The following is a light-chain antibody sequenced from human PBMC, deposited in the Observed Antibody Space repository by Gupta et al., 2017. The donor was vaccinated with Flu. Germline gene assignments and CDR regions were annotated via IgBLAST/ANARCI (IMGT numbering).Light chain of an antibody. CDR2: EVT. CDR1: SDVGGYNY. V-gene: IGLV2-8*01. J-gene: IGLJ2*01. CDR3: SSYANSNKPHVL. Sequence: SDVGGYNYVSWYQQHPGKAPKVMIYEVTKRPSGVPDRFSGSKSGNTASLTVSGLQAEDEADYYRSSYANSNKPHVLFGGGTRLTVL.